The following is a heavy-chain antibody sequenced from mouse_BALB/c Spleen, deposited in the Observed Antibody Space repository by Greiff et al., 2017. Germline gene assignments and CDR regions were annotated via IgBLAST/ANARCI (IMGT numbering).Heavy chain of an antibody. J-gene: IGHJ2*01. Sequence: EVHLVESGGGLVQPGGSLKLSCAASGFTFSSYTMSWVRQTPEKRLEWVAYISNGGGSTYYPDTVKGRFTISRDNAKNTLYLQMSSLKSEDTAMYYCARRRGYDGDYFDYWGQGTTLTVSS. D-gene: IGHD2-2*01. CDR2: ISNGGGST. V-gene: IGHV5-12-2*01. CDR3: ARRRGYDGDYFDY. CDR1: GFTFSSYT.